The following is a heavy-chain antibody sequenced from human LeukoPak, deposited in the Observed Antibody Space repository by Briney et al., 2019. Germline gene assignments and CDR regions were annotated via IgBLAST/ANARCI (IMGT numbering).Heavy chain of an antibody. D-gene: IGHD4-17*01. CDR1: GFIFSSYS. Sequence: PGRSLRLSCAASGFIFSSYSMNWVRQAPGKGLEWVSYITSSSSTIYYADSVKGRFTISRDNAKNSLYLQMNSLRAEDTAVYYCARAGDYYDYWGQGTLVTVSS. V-gene: IGHV3-48*01. CDR3: ARAGDYYDY. CDR2: ITSSSSTI. J-gene: IGHJ4*02.